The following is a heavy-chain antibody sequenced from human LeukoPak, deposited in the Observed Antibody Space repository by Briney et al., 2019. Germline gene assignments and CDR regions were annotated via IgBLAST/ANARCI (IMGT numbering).Heavy chain of an antibody. D-gene: IGHD1-14*01. CDR1: GFAFSSYW. V-gene: IGHV3-74*01. Sequence: GGSLRLSCAASGFAFSSYWMHWVRQAPGKGLVWVSRINSDGSSSDYADSVKGRFTISRDNAKNTLSPQMNSLRAEDTAVYYCARSGGGYFDYWGPGTLVTVSS. CDR3: ARSGGGYFDY. J-gene: IGHJ4*02. CDR2: INSDGSSS.